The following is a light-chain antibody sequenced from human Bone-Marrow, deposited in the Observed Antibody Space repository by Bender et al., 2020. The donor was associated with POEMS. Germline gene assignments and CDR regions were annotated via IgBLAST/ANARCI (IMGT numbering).Light chain of an antibody. V-gene: IGLV3-1*01. CDR3: QMWDSTTVV. CDR2: EDK. Sequence: SYELTQPPSVSVSPGQTATITCSGDKLGEKYVFWYQQKPGQSPLLVIYEDKKRPSGIPERISGTNSGHTATLTISGTQAIDEAEYYCQMWDSTTVVFGEGTKLTVL. CDR1: KLGEKY. J-gene: IGLJ2*01.